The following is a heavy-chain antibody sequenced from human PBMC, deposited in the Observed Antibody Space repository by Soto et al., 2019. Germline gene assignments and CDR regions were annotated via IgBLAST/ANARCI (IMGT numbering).Heavy chain of an antibody. Sequence: QMHLVESGGGVVQPGRSLTLSCVASGFTFTSYGIHWVRQAPGKGLEWVAVIWYDGSNKYYGDYVKGRFSISRDNSKNTVYLQMNSLRAEDTAVYYCARDRRFLEWLDYWGKGTLGSVSS. J-gene: IGHJ4*02. CDR2: IWYDGSNK. CDR3: ARDRRFLEWLDY. V-gene: IGHV3-33*01. CDR1: GFTFTSYG. D-gene: IGHD3-3*01.